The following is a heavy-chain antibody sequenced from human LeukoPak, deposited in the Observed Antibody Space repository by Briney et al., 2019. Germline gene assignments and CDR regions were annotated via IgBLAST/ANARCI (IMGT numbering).Heavy chain of an antibody. V-gene: IGHV4-4*07. CDR2: TYDSGST. CDR1: GDSISSYF. CDR3: ARDDHRLTTVPYKYFDL. J-gene: IGHJ2*01. Sequence: SEILSLTCTVSGDSISSYFWSWIRQPAGKGLEWIGRTYDSGSTNYNPSLKSRVTMSIDTSKNQFSLKLRSVTAADTAVYYCARDDHRLTTVPYKYFDLWGRGTLVTVSS. D-gene: IGHD4-17*01.